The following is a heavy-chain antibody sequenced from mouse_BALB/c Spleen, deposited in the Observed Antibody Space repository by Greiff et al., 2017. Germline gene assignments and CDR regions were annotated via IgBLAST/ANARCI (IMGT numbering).Heavy chain of an antibody. CDR3: ARDLYGYDGEFAY. CDR2: IWGDGST. V-gene: IGHV2-6-7*01. CDR1: GFSLTGYG. Sequence: QVQLKQSGPGLVAPSQSLSITCTVSGFSLTGYGVNWVRQPPGKGLEWLGMIWGDGSTDYNSALKSRLSISKDNSKSQVFLKMNSLQTDDTARYYCARDLYGYDGEFAYWGQGTLVTVSA. D-gene: IGHD2-2*01. J-gene: IGHJ3*01.